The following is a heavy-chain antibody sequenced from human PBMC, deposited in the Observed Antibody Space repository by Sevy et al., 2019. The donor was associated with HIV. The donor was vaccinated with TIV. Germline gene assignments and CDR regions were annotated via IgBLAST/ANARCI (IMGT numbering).Heavy chain of an antibody. D-gene: IGHD5-12*01. Sequence: GGSLRLSCAASGFTFSSYWRTWVRRAPGKGLEWVANIKQDGSEEHNVDSLKGRFTISRDNAKNSLYLQMNSLRAEDTAVYYCARAVIVARGSRFDYWGQGALVTVSS. CDR1: GFTFSSYW. CDR3: ARAVIVARGSRFDY. J-gene: IGHJ4*02. V-gene: IGHV3-7*01. CDR2: IKQDGSEE.